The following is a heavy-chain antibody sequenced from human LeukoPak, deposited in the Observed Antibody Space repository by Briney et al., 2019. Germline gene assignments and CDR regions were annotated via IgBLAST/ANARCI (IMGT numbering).Heavy chain of an antibody. V-gene: IGHV4-38-2*01. CDR3: AVSFGGYAARFY. J-gene: IGHJ4*02. CDR1: GYSITNGYY. CDR2: IHHSGAT. D-gene: IGHD3-3*01. Sequence: PSETLSLTCDVSGYSITNGYYWGWIRQPPGKGLQWIGSIHHSGATSYNPSLKTRVTTSVDTSKNQFSLRLSFVTAADTAVYFCAVSFGGYAARFYWGQGTLVTVSS.